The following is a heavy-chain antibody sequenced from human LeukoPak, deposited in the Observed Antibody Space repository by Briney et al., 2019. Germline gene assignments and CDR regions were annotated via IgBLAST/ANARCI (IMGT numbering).Heavy chain of an antibody. CDR1: XGXXXSGSYY. D-gene: IGHD3-3*01. V-gene: IGHV4-61*01. CDR3: ARSGGFWSGPIDY. Sequence: VSXGXXXSGSYYWSWIRQPXGKGLEWIGYIYYSGSTNYNPSLKSRVTISVDTSKNQFSLKLSSVTAADTAVYYCARSGGFWSGPIDYWGQGTLVTVSS. J-gene: IGHJ4*02. CDR2: IYYSGST.